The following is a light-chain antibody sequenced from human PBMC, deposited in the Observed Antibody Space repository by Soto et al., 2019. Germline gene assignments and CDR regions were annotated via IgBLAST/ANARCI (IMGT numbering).Light chain of an antibody. CDR3: QQYVSSLPIT. CDR2: GAS. J-gene: IGKJ5*01. CDR1: QSVTSSY. Sequence: EIVLTQSPGTLSLSPGERATLSCRASQSVTSSYLAWYQQKPGQAPRLLIYGASSRATGIPDRFSGSGSGTDFTLTISRLEPEDFAVCYCQQYVSSLPITFGQGTRLEIK. V-gene: IGKV3-20*01.